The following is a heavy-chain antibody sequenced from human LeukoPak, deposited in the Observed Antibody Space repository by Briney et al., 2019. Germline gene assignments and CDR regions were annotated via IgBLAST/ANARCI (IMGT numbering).Heavy chain of an antibody. D-gene: IGHD6-19*01. Sequence: PSETLSLTCAVYGGSFSGYYWSWIRQPPGKGLEWIGEINHSGSTNYNPSLKSRVTISVDTSKNQFSLKLSSVTAADTAVYYCARSWLVLAWFDPWGQGTLVTVSS. V-gene: IGHV4-34*01. J-gene: IGHJ5*02. CDR1: GGSFSGYY. CDR2: INHSGST. CDR3: ARSWLVLAWFDP.